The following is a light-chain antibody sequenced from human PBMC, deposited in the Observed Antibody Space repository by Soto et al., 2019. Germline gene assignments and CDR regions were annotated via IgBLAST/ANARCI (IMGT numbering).Light chain of an antibody. J-gene: IGLJ1*01. Sequence: SVLTQPASVNGSPGQSITISCTGTSSDVGGYNYVSWYQQHPGRVPKLLIYDVSYRPSGVSNRFSGSKSGNTASLTISGLRAEDEAEYYCSSYTSSTTFGVFGTGTKVTV. CDR1: SSDVGGYNY. CDR3: SSYTSSTTFGV. CDR2: DVS. V-gene: IGLV2-14*03.